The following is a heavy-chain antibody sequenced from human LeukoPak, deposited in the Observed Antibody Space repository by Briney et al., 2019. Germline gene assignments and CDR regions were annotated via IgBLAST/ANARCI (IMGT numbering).Heavy chain of an antibody. CDR1: SGSISTSNYY. V-gene: IGHV4-39*07. CDR2: IFYSGRT. CDR3: ASLRKRGGAFDN. Sequence: SETLSLTCTVSSGSISTSNYYWGWVRQPPGKGLEWIGSIFYSGRTYYNPSLKSRVTMSVDTSKNQYSLKLRSVTAADTAVYYCASLRKRGGAFDNWGQGTAVTASS. J-gene: IGHJ3*02.